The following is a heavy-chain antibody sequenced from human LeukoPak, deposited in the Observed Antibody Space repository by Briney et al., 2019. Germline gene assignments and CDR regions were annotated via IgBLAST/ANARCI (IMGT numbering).Heavy chain of an antibody. V-gene: IGHV1-46*01. CDR3: ARGGYTTPIDY. CDR1: GYTFTSYY. J-gene: IGHJ4*02. Sequence: ASVKVSCKASGYTFTSYYMHWVRQAPGQGLEWMGITNPSGGSTSYAQKFQGRVTMTRDTSTSTVYMELSSLRSDDTAVYYCARGGYTTPIDYWGQGTLVTVSS. CDR2: TNPSGGST. D-gene: IGHD3-16*02.